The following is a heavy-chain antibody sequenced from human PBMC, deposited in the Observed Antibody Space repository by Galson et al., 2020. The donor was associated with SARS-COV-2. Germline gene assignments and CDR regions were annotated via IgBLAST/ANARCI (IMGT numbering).Heavy chain of an antibody. D-gene: IGHD3-9*01. V-gene: IGHV4-59*02. CDR3: ARTSLYFDILTGRHSDDYYYMDV. J-gene: IGHJ6*03. Sequence: SETLSLTCTVSGGTVKSHFWSWIRQTPGKGLDWIGYIYYSGSTNYNPSLRSRVSMSIDTSENHFSLKVSSVTAADTAVYFCARTSLYFDILTGRHSDDYYYMDVWGKGTTVTVSS. CDR2: IYYSGST. CDR1: GGTVKSHF.